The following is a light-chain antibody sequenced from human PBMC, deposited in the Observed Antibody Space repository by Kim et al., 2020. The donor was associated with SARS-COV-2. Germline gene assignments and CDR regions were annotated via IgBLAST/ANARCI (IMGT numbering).Light chain of an antibody. CDR3: QVWDGNSDHAV. CDR2: YDT. J-gene: IGLJ2*01. Sequence: SYELTQAPSVSVAPGKTARITCRGDSTGSKSVHWYQQKPGQAPVVVIYYDTDRPSGIPERFSGSTSVNTATLTISLVEPGDEADYYCQVWDGNSDHAVFG. CDR1: STGSKS. V-gene: IGLV3-21*04.